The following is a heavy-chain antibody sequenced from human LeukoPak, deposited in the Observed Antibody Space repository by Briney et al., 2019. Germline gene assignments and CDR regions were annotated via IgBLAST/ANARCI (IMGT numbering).Heavy chain of an antibody. Sequence: SETLSLTCTVSGGSISSYYWSWIRQPPGKGLEWIGYIYYSGSTKYNPSLKSRVTISVDTSKNQFSLKLSSVTAADTAVYYCARVGNIVVGDYYYMDVWGKGTTVTVSS. CDR1: GGSISSYY. CDR3: ARVGNIVVGDYYYMDV. J-gene: IGHJ6*03. V-gene: IGHV4-59*01. D-gene: IGHD2-2*01. CDR2: IYYSGST.